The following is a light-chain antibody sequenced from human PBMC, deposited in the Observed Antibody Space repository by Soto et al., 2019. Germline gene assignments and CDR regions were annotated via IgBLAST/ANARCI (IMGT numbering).Light chain of an antibody. Sequence: DIQMTQSPSSLSASLGDRVTITCRASLSIIQYLNWYQRKPGKAPKLLIYAASSMPSGVPSRFSGSGSGTDFTLTISSLQPEDFATFYCQQSYSAPLTFGGGTRVEIK. CDR3: QQSYSAPLT. CDR1: LSIIQY. J-gene: IGKJ4*02. CDR2: AAS. V-gene: IGKV1-39*01.